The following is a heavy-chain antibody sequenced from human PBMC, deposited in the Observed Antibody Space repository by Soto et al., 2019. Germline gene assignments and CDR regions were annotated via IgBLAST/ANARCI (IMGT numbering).Heavy chain of an antibody. J-gene: IGHJ4*02. V-gene: IGHV3-74*01. CDR2: INGDGSTT. CDR1: GFTFSNYW. CDR3: TRGGTSATYWGLFDY. D-gene: IGHD7-27*01. Sequence: GGSLRLSCAASGFTFSNYWTHWVRQAPGKGLVWVSRINGDGSTTTYADFVKGRFTISRDNAKNTLYLQMDSLGADDTAVYYCTRGGTSATYWGLFDYWGQGALVTVSS.